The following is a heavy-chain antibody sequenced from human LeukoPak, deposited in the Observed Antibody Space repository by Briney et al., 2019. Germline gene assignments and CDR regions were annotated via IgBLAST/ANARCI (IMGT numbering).Heavy chain of an antibody. J-gene: IGHJ4*02. D-gene: IGHD1-1*01. CDR3: AKDLSSWNRAHDMVDY. V-gene: IGHV3-30*18. CDR1: GFTFSSYG. CDR2: ISYDGSNK. Sequence: PGGSLRLSCAASGFTFSSYGMHWVRQAPGKGLEWVAVISYDGSNKYYADSVKGRFTISRDNSKNTLFLQMNGLSAEDTAVYYCAKDLSSWNRAHDMVDYWGQGTLVTVSS.